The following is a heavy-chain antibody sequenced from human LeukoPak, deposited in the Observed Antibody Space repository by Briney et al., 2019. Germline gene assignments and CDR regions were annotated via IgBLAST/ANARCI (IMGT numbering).Heavy chain of an antibody. J-gene: IGHJ5*02. Sequence: ASVKVSCKASGYTFTSYGISWVRQAPGQGLEWMGWISAYNGNTNYAQKLQGRDTMTTDTSTSTAYMELRSLRSDDTAVYYCARVNVPAYYDFWSGFGGFDPWGQGTLVTVST. CDR1: GYTFTSYG. D-gene: IGHD3-3*01. CDR2: ISAYNGNT. CDR3: ARVNVPAYYDFWSGFGGFDP. V-gene: IGHV1-18*01.